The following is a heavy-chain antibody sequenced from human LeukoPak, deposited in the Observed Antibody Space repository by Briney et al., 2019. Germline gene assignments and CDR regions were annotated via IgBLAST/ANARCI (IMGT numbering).Heavy chain of an antibody. D-gene: IGHD3-22*01. CDR3: AREPRRITMIVVVITDAFDI. CDR2: IYYSGST. V-gene: IGHV4-34*01. CDR1: GGSFSGYY. J-gene: IGHJ3*02. Sequence: SETLSLTCAVYGGSFSGYYWSWIRQPPGKGLEWIGSIYYSGSTYYNPSLKSRVTISVDTSKNQFSLKLSSVTAADTAVYYCAREPRRITMIVVVITDAFDIWGQGTMVTVSS.